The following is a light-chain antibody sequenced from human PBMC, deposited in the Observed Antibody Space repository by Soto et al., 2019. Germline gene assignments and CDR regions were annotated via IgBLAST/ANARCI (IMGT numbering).Light chain of an antibody. CDR1: QSISSY. CDR2: AAS. V-gene: IGKV1-39*01. Sequence: DIQMTQSPSSLSASVGDRVTITCRASQSISSYLNWYQQKPGKAPKLLIYAASNRATGIPARFSGSGSGTDFTLTISSLEPDDFAVYYCQQRADWPITFGQGTRLEIK. CDR3: QQRADWPIT. J-gene: IGKJ5*01.